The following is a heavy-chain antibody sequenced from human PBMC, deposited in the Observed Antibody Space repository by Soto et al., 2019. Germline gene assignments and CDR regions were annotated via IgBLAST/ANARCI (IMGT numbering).Heavy chain of an antibody. CDR3: ARHRGGYNWNPGLVDY. V-gene: IGHV4-39*01. D-gene: IGHD1-20*01. Sequence: PSETLSLTCTVSGGSISSSSYYWGWIRQPPGKGLEWIGSIYYSGSTYYNPSLKSRVTISVDTSKNQFSLKLSSVTAADTAVYYCARHRGGYNWNPGLVDYWGQGTLVTVSS. CDR1: GGSISSSSYY. CDR2: IYYSGST. J-gene: IGHJ4*02.